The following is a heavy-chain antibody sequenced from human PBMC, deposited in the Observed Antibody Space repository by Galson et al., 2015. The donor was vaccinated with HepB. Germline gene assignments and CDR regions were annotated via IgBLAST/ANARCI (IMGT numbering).Heavy chain of an antibody. CDR1: GYTFTSYA. D-gene: IGHD3-3*01. Sequence: SVKVSCKASGYTFTSYAMHWVRQAPGQRLEWMGWINAGNGNTKYSQKFQGRVTITRDTSASTAYMELSSLRSEDTAVYYCARGTHADFWSGYSYGHYYYYMDVWGKGTTVTVSS. J-gene: IGHJ6*03. CDR2: INAGNGNT. V-gene: IGHV1-3*01. CDR3: ARGTHADFWSGYSYGHYYYYMDV.